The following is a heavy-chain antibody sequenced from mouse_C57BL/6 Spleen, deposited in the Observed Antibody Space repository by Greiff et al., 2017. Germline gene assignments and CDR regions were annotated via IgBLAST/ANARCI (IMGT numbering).Heavy chain of an antibody. J-gene: IGHJ3*01. V-gene: IGHV1-26*01. Sequence: VQLQQSGPELVKPGASVKISCKASGYTFTDYYMNWVKQSHGKSLEWIGDINPNNGGTSYNQKFKGKATLTVDKSSSTAYMELRSLTSEDSAVYYCASRNWGFAYWGQGTLVTVSA. CDR1: GYTFTDYY. CDR2: INPNNGGT. D-gene: IGHD4-1*01. CDR3: ASRNWGFAY.